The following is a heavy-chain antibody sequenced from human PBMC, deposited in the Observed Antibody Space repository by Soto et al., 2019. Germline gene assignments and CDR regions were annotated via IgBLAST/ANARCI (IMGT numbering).Heavy chain of an antibody. CDR3: GAQYCSSTSCYSPDDAFDI. CDR1: GGSISSGGYY. V-gene: IGHV4-31*03. Sequence: SETLSLTCTVSGGSISSGGYYWSWIRQHPGKGLEWIGYIYYSGSTYYNPSLKSRVTISVDTSKNQFSLKLSSVTAADTAVYYCGAQYCSSTSCYSPDDAFDIWGQGTMVTVSS. D-gene: IGHD2-2*01. J-gene: IGHJ3*02. CDR2: IYYSGST.